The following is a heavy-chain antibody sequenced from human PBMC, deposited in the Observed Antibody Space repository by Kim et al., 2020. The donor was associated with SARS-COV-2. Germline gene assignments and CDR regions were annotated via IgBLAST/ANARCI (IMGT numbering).Heavy chain of an antibody. CDR1: GFTFCSSW. CDR2: INGDGSST. J-gene: IGHJ4*02. CDR3: VRASSTVPNLFED. V-gene: IGHV3-74*01. D-gene: IGHD4-17*01. Sequence: GGSLRLSCAASGFTFCSSWMHWVRQAPGKGLLWVSRINGDGSSTNYADSVKGRFTISRDNAKNTLYLQMNSLRAEDTAVFYCVRASSTVPNLFEDWGQGTLVTVSS.